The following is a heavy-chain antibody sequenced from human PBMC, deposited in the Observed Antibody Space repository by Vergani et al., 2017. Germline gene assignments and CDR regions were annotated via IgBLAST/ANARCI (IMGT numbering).Heavy chain of an antibody. CDR2: INAGNGNT. Sequence: QVQLVQSGAEVKKPGASVKVSCKASGYTFTSYAMHWVRQAPGQRLEWMGWINAGNGNTKYSQKFQGRVTITRDTSASTAYMEMSSLRSEDTAVYYCARDAHDCSSTSCYVAGGFDYGGKG. CDR1: GYTFTSYA. CDR3: ARDAHDCSSTSCYVAGGFDY. V-gene: IGHV1-3*01. J-gene: IGHJ4*02. D-gene: IGHD2-2*01.